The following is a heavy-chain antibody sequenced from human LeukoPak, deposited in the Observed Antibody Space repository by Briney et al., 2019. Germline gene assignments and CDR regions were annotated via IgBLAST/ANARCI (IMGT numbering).Heavy chain of an antibody. Sequence: LSLTCTVSGGSISGGGYYWTWIRQHPGKGLEWIGYIYYSGSTYYNPSLKSRVTISVDTSKNQFSLKLSSVTAADTAVYYCARKYSSSPLGFDPWGQGTLVTVSS. D-gene: IGHD6-6*01. CDR3: ARKYSSSPLGFDP. CDR2: IYYSGST. J-gene: IGHJ5*02. CDR1: GGSISGGGYY. V-gene: IGHV4-31*03.